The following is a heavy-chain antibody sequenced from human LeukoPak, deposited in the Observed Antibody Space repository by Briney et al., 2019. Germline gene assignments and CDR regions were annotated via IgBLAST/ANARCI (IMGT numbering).Heavy chain of an antibody. CDR2: IYYSGST. J-gene: IGHJ5*02. CDR1: GGSISSYY. D-gene: IGHD3-3*01. CDR3: ARGITIFGVVIRFDP. Sequence: PSETLSLTCTVSGGSISSYYWSWIRQPPGKGLEWIGYIYYSGSTNYNPSLKSRVTTSVDTSKNQFSLKLSSVTAADTAVYYCARGITIFGVVIRFDPWGQGTLVTVSS. V-gene: IGHV4-59*01.